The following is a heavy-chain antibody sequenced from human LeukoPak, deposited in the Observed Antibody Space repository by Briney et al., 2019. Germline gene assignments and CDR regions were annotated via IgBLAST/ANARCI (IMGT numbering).Heavy chain of an antibody. CDR3: TSYYYDDNYFYYMDV. Sequence: GGSLRLSCTASGFTFGDYAMSWVRQAPGKGLEWVANIKQDGSEKYYVDSVKGRFTISRDNAKNSLYLQMNSLRAEDTAVYYCTSYYYDDNYFYYMDVWGNGTTVTVSS. J-gene: IGHJ6*03. V-gene: IGHV3-7*01. D-gene: IGHD3-22*01. CDR1: GFTFGDYA. CDR2: IKQDGSEK.